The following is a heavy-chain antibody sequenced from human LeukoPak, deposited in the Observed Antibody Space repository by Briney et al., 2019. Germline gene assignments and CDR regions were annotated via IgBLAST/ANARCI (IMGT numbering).Heavy chain of an antibody. CDR1: GFTFSSYA. CDR2: ISGSGGRT. D-gene: IGHD1-7*01. J-gene: IGHJ3*02. V-gene: IGHV3-23*01. Sequence: GGSLRLSCAASGFTFSSYAMSWVRQAPGKGLEWVSSISGSGGRTYNADSVKGRFTISRDNSKNTLYLQMNSLRAEDTAVYYCAKNYEDAFDIWGQGTMVTVSS. CDR3: AKNYEDAFDI.